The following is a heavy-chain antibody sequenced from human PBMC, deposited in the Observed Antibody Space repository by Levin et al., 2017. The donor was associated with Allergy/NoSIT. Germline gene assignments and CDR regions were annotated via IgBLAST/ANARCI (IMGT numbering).Heavy chain of an antibody. J-gene: IGHJ4*02. Sequence: GESLKISCAASGFTFSSYSMNWVRQAPGKGLEWVSYIGGSSSTKFYADSVRGRFTISRDNAKKSLFLQMNSLRADDTAVYYCARVGPLEGPAAGGDSWGQGTLVTVSS. CDR2: IGGSSSTK. CDR3: ARVGPLEGPAAGGDS. V-gene: IGHV3-48*01. D-gene: IGHD6-19*01. CDR1: GFTFSSYS.